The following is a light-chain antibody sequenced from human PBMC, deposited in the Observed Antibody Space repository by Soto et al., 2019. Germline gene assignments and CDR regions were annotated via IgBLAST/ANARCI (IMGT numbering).Light chain of an antibody. CDR1: SSDVGGYNY. J-gene: IGLJ3*02. V-gene: IGLV2-14*01. CDR3: SSYTSSSNWV. Sequence: QSALTQPASVSGSPGQSITISCTGTSSDVGGYNYVSWYQQHPGKAPKLMIYDVSNWPSGVSNRFSGSKSGNTASLTISGLQAEDEADYYCSSYTSSSNWVFGGGTKLTVL. CDR2: DVS.